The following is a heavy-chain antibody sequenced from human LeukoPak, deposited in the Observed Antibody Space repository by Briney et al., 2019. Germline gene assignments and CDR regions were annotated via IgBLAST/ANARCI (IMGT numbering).Heavy chain of an antibody. CDR2: IRYDGSNK. CDR3: ASLGDYYGPDSDY. V-gene: IGHV3-30*02. D-gene: IGHD3-10*01. J-gene: IGHJ4*02. CDR1: GFTFSSYG. Sequence: GGSLRLSCAASGFTFSSYGMHWVRQAPGKGLEGGAFIRYDGSNKYYADSVKGRFTISRDNSKNTLYLQMNSLRAEDTAVYYCASLGDYYGPDSDYWGQGTLVTVSS.